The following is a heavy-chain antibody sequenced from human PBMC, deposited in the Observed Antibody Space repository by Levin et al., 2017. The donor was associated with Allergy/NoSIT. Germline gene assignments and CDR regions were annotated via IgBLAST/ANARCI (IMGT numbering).Heavy chain of an antibody. J-gene: IGHJ4*02. D-gene: IGHD5-12*01. Sequence: GESLKISCAASGFTFSSYAMSWVRQAPGKGLEWVSAISGSGGSTYYADSVKGRFTISRDNSKNTLYLQMNSLRAEDTAVYYCAKDSGYDLDYFDYWGQGTLVTVSS. CDR3: AKDSGYDLDYFDY. CDR2: ISGSGGST. V-gene: IGHV3-23*01. CDR1: GFTFSSYA.